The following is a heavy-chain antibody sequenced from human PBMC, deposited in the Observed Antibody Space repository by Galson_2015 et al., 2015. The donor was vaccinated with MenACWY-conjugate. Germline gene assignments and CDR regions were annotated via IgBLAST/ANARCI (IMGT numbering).Heavy chain of an antibody. D-gene: IGHD2-2*01. CDR1: GFTFSSYS. Sequence: SLRLSCAASGFTFSSYSMNWVRQAPGKGLEWVSYISSSSSTIYYADSVKGRFTISRDNSKNTLYLQMNSLRAEDTAVYYCARSDARFPGLFDYWGQGTLVTVSS. J-gene: IGHJ4*02. V-gene: IGHV3-48*01. CDR3: ARSDARFPGLFDY. CDR2: ISSSSSTI.